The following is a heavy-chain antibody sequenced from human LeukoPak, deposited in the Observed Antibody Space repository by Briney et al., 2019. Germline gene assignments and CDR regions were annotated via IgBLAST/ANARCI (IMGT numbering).Heavy chain of an antibody. CDR2: INWNGGST. V-gene: IGHV3-20*04. J-gene: IGHJ4*02. Sequence: SGGSLRLSCAASGFTFDDYGMSWVRQAPGKGLEWVSGINWNGGSTGYADSVKGRFTISRDNAKNSLYLQMNSLRAEDAALYYCARSLWFGETVGVYWGQGTLVTVSS. CDR3: ARSLWFGETVGVY. CDR1: GFTFDDYG. D-gene: IGHD3-10*01.